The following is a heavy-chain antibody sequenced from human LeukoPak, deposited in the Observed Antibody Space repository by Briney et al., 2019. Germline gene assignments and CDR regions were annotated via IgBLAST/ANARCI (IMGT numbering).Heavy chain of an antibody. J-gene: IGHJ5*02. CDR2: MKRDGSEI. Sequence: GGSLRLSCSASGFTFSTYWMSWVRQAPGKGLEWVANMKRDGSEIYYVDSVKGRFTISSDNAKNSLFLQMNSLRAEDTAVYYCASLITTTIFGVFSRFDPWGQGTLVIVSS. CDR1: GFTFSTYW. V-gene: IGHV3-7*01. D-gene: IGHD3-3*01. CDR3: ASLITTTIFGVFSRFDP.